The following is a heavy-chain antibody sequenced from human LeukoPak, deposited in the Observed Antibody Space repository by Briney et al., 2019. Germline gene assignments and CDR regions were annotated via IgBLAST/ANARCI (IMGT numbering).Heavy chain of an antibody. CDR3: ARVGTGDGDYYFDY. Sequence: PSETLSLTCNVSGGSISSTNSYWGWIRQPPGKGLEWIGSISYSGNTYYNSSLKSRVTISVDTSKNQFSLRLTSVTVADTAVYYCARVGTGDGDYYFDYWGQGTLVTVSS. J-gene: IGHJ4*02. CDR1: GGSISSTNSY. D-gene: IGHD4-17*01. CDR2: ISYSGNT. V-gene: IGHV4-39*01.